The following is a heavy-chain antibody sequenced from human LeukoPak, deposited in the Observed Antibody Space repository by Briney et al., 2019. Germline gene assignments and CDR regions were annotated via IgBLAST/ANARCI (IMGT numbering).Heavy chain of an antibody. D-gene: IGHD3-3*01. Sequence: PSETLSLTCTVSGGSISSSSYYWSWIRQPPGKGLEWIGYIYYSGSTYYNPSLKSRVTISVDTSKNQFSLKLSSVTAADTAVYYCARLSIFGVVTGFDYWGQGTLVTVSS. V-gene: IGHV4-61*01. J-gene: IGHJ4*02. CDR3: ARLSIFGVVTGFDY. CDR1: GGSISSSSYY. CDR2: IYYSGST.